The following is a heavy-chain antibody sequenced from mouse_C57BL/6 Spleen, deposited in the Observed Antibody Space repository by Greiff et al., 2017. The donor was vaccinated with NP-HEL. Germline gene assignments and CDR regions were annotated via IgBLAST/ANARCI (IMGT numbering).Heavy chain of an antibody. CDR2: ISSGGDYI. J-gene: IGHJ3*01. V-gene: IGHV5-9-1*02. Sequence: EVQVVESGEGLVKPGGSLKLSCAASGFTFSSYAMSWVRQTPEKRLEWVAYISSGGDYIYYADTVKGRFTISRDNARNTLYLQMSSLKSEDTAMYYCTYDYDGAWFAYWGQGTLVTVSA. CDR3: TYDYDGAWFAY. D-gene: IGHD2-4*01. CDR1: GFTFSSYA.